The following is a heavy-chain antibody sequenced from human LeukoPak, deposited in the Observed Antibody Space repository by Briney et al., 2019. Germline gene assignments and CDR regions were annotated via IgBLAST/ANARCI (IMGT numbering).Heavy chain of an antibody. CDR1: GGSISSYY. CDR2: IYYSGST. Sequence: SETLSLTCTVSGGSISSYYWSWIRQPPGKGLEWIGYIYYSGSTNYNPSLKSRVTISVDTSKNQFSLKLSSVTAADTAVYYCATPNVGYSSGPDAFDIWGQGTMVTVSS. V-gene: IGHV4-59*12. J-gene: IGHJ3*02. D-gene: IGHD6-19*01. CDR3: ATPNVGYSSGPDAFDI.